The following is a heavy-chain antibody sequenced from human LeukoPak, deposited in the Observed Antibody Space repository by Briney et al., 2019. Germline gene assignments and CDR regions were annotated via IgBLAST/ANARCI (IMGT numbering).Heavy chain of an antibody. J-gene: IGHJ4*02. CDR2: IYSSGST. CDR1: GGSFSGYY. CDR3: ARDDYSRN. D-gene: IGHD4-11*01. V-gene: IGHV4-4*07. Sequence: SETLSLTCAVYGGSFSGYYWSWIRQPAGKGLEWIGRIYSSGSTNYNPSLKSRVTMSVDTSKNQFSLKLSSVTAADTAVYYCARDDYSRNWGQGTLVTVSS.